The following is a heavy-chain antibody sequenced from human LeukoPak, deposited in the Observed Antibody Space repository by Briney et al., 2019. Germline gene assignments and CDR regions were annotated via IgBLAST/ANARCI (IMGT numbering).Heavy chain of an antibody. D-gene: IGHD3-10*01. V-gene: IGHV1-8*01. J-gene: IGHJ6*03. CDR1: GYTFTSYD. CDR3: AIRYGSGEKYYYYYYMDV. Sequence: ASVKVSCKASGYTFTSYDINWVRQATGQGLEWVGWMNPNSGNTGYAQKFQGRVTMTRNTSISTAYMELSSLRSEDTAVYYCAIRYGSGEKYYYYYYMDVWGKGTMVTVSS. CDR2: MNPNSGNT.